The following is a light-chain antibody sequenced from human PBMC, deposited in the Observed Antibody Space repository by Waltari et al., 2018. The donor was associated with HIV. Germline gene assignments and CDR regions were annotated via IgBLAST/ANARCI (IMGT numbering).Light chain of an antibody. V-gene: IGKV3-15*01. CDR1: QSVSTT. CDR2: GAS. Sequence: EIVMTQSQATLSVSPGERATLSCRASQSVSTTLAWYQQKPGQAPRLLIYGASTRATGIPARFSGSGSGTEFTLTISSLQSEDFAVYYCQQYNNWPQSFGQGTTLEIK. J-gene: IGKJ2*03. CDR3: QQYNNWPQS.